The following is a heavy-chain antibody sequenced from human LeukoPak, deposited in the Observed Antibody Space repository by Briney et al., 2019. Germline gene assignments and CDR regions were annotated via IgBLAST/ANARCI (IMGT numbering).Heavy chain of an antibody. CDR3: ARGGSSGFDS. CDR1: GGTFSSYA. CDR2: IIPIFGTA. V-gene: IGHV1-69*05. J-gene: IGHJ4*02. D-gene: IGHD1-26*01. Sequence: GASVKVSCKASGGTFSSYAISWVRQAPGQGREWMGGIIPIFGTANYAQKFQGAVTITTDESTSTAYMELSSLRSEDTAVYYFARGGSSGFDSWGQGTLVTVSS.